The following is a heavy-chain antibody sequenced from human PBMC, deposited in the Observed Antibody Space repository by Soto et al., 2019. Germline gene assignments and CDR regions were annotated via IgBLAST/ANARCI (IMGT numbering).Heavy chain of an antibody. Sequence: GGSLRLSCAASGFTFASYAMNWVRQAPGKGLEWVSTISGSGGSTDYADSVKGRFTISRDNSKNTLFLQMNSLRAEDTAVYYCAKTAIFGLVISYFDYWGQGTLVTVSS. CDR3: AKTAIFGLVISYFDY. CDR2: ISGSGGST. CDR1: GFTFASYA. V-gene: IGHV3-23*01. D-gene: IGHD3-3*01. J-gene: IGHJ4*02.